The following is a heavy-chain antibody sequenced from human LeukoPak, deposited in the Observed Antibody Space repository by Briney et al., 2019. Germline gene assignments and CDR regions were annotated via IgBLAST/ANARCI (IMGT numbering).Heavy chain of an antibody. CDR3: ARRDGDNDRGFDY. J-gene: IGHJ4*02. D-gene: IGHD4-23*01. Sequence: GGSLRLSCAASGFTFSSYGMHWVRQAPGKGLEWVAVIWYDGSKKYYAESVKGRFTISRDNSKNTLYLQVNSLRAEDTAVYYCARRDGDNDRGFDYWGQGTLVTVSS. CDR1: GFTFSSYG. V-gene: IGHV3-33*01. CDR2: IWYDGSKK.